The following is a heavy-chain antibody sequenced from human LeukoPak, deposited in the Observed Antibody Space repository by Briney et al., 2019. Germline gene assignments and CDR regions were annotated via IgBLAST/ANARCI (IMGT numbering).Heavy chain of an antibody. CDR3: ARGGPYGGYVY. J-gene: IGHJ4*02. V-gene: IGHV3-21*01. CDR1: EFTFSSYS. CDR2: ISSSSSYI. Sequence: GGSLRLSCGASEFTFSSYSMNWVRQAPGKGLEWVSSISSSSSYIYYADSVKGRFTISGDNAKNSLYLQMNSLRAEDTAVYYCARGGPYGGYVYWGQGTLVTVSS. D-gene: IGHD5-12*01.